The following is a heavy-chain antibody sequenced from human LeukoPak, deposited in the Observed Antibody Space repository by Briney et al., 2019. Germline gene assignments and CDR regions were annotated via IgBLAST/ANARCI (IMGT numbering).Heavy chain of an antibody. CDR1: GGSISSYY. CDR3: ASGGISDCSSTSCYGYYYYYYMDV. D-gene: IGHD2-2*01. Sequence: SGTLSLTCTVSGGSISSYYWSWIRQPPGKGLEWIGYIYYSGSTNYNPSLKSRVTISVDTSKNQFSLKLSSVTAADTAVYYCASGGISDCSSTSCYGYYYYYYMDVWGKGTTVTVSS. V-gene: IGHV4-59*01. CDR2: IYYSGST. J-gene: IGHJ6*03.